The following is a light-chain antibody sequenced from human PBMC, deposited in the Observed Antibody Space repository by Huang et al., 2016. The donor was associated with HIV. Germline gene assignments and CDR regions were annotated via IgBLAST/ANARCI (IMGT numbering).Light chain of an antibody. V-gene: IGKV1-NL1*01. CDR3: QQYYSFPYT. CDR2: AAS. CDR1: HGIAYS. Sequence: DIQMTQSPSSLSASVGDRVSITCRPSHGIAYSLAWYQQQPGKAPKLLLYAASRLESGDPSRFSGSGTGTDYTLTISSLQPEDFGTYYCQQYYSFPYTFGQGTKLEI. J-gene: IGKJ2*01.